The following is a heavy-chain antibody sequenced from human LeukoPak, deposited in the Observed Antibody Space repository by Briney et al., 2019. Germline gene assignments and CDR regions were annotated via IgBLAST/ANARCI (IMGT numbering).Heavy chain of an antibody. Sequence: GRSLRLSCAASGFTFSSYWMNWVRQAPGKGLMWLSRIKSDGSSTSYADSVRGRFTISRDNAKNTLYLQMNSLRAEDTAVYYCARDLYNSGDYWGQGTLVTVSS. D-gene: IGHD6-19*01. CDR1: GFTFSSYW. CDR3: ARDLYNSGDY. V-gene: IGHV3-74*01. J-gene: IGHJ4*02. CDR2: IKSDGSST.